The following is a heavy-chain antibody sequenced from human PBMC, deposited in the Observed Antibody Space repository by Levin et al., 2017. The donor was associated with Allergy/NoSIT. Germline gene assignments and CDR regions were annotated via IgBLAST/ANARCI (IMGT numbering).Heavy chain of an antibody. J-gene: IGHJ4*02. CDR2: IYYSGST. CDR1: GGSISSYY. D-gene: IGHD3-3*01. CDR3: ARDNSRDGYYTTYFDY. Sequence: SETLSLTCTVSGGSISSYYWSWIRQPPGKGLEWIGYIYYSGSTNYNPSLKSRVTISVDTSKNQFSLKLSSVTAADTAVYYCARDNSRDGYYTTYFDYWGQGTLVTVSS. V-gene: IGHV4-59*01.